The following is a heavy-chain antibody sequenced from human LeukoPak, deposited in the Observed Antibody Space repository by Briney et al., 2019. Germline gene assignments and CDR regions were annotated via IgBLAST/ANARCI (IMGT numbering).Heavy chain of an antibody. Sequence: PSETLSLTCTVSGGSISSSNYYWGWIRQPPGKGLEWIGSIYYSGSTYYNPSLKSRVTISVDTSKNQFSLKLSSVTAADTAVYYCARERLTIFGVGYPSDWGQGTLVTVSS. J-gene: IGHJ4*02. D-gene: IGHD3-3*01. CDR2: IYYSGST. CDR3: ARERLTIFGVGYPSD. CDR1: GGSISSSNYY. V-gene: IGHV4-39*02.